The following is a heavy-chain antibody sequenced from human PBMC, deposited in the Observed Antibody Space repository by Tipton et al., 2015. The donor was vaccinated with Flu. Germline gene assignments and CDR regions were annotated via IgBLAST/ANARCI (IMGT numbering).Heavy chain of an antibody. V-gene: IGHV4-38-2*02. D-gene: IGHD5-18*01. CDR3: ARVGTAMFDP. CDR2: IYHSGST. J-gene: IGHJ5*02. Sequence: TLSLTCTVSGYSISSGYYWGWIRQPPGKGLEWIGRIYHSGSTYYNPSLKSRVTISVDTSKNQFSLKLSSVTAADTAVYYCARVGTAMFDPWGQGTLVTVSS. CDR1: GYSISSGYY.